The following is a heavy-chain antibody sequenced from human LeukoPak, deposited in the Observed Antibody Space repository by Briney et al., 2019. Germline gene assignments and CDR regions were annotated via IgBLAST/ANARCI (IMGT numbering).Heavy chain of an antibody. CDR1: GFTFSSYG. CDR2: IWYDGSNK. J-gene: IGHJ4*02. V-gene: IGHV3-33*01. Sequence: PGGSLRLSCAASGFTFSSYGMHWVRQAPGKGLEWVAVIWYDGSNKYYADSVKGRFTISRDNSKNTLYLQMNRLRAEDTAVYYCARSPLWFGELLSTDYWGQGTLVTVSS. D-gene: IGHD3-10*01. CDR3: ARSPLWFGELLSTDY.